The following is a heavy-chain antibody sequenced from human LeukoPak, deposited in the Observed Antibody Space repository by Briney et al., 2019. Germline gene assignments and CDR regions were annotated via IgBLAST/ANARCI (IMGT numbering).Heavy chain of an antibody. Sequence: GASVKVSCKASGYTFTSYYMHWVRQAPGQGLEWMGIINPSGGSTSYAQKFQGRVTMTRNTSISTAYMELSSLRSEDTAVYYCARGNRPFRYSSGWYPGYWGQGTLVTVSS. V-gene: IGHV1-46*01. J-gene: IGHJ4*02. CDR1: GYTFTSYY. CDR3: ARGNRPFRYSSGWYPGY. D-gene: IGHD6-19*01. CDR2: INPSGGST.